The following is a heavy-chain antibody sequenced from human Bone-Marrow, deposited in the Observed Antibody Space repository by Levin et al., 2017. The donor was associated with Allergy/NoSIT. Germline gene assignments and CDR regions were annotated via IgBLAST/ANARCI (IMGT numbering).Heavy chain of an antibody. Sequence: GESLKISCAASGFTISSYAMHWVRQAPGKGLEWVAVISYDGSNKYYADSVKGRFTISRDNSKNTLSLQMNSLRAEDTAVYYCARDYWGNYITATGAGLVGYYFDYWGQGTLVTVSS. J-gene: IGHJ4*02. D-gene: IGHD6-13*01. CDR1: GFTISSYA. V-gene: IGHV3-30-3*01. CDR2: ISYDGSNK. CDR3: ARDYWGNYITATGAGLVGYYFDY.